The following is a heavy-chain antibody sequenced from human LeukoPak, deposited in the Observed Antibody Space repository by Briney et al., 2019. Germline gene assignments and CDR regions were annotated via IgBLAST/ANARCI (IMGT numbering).Heavy chain of an antibody. Sequence: ASVRVSCKASGYTFNNYGISWVRQAPGQGLEWMGWVTSYNGDTNYAQKFQGRVTMSTDTSTNTAYMELRSLRFDDTATYYCAKDWHILTGRNCFDPWGQGTLVTVSS. CDR3: AKDWHILTGRNCFDP. J-gene: IGHJ5*02. CDR2: VTSYNGDT. V-gene: IGHV1-18*01. CDR1: GYTFNNYG. D-gene: IGHD3-9*01.